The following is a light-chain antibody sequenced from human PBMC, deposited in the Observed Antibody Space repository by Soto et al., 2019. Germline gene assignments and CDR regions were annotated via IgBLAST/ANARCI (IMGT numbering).Light chain of an antibody. Sequence: DLQMTQSPSSLSASVGDTVTIKCRTSQSINGYLNWYQQKPGKAPNLLIFDTSSILSGVPLRFSGSGSETEFTLTISGVQPEDVASYYCQQFYKSPYTFGQGTKLEIK. CDR1: QSINGY. CDR3: QQFYKSPYT. V-gene: IGKV1-39*01. CDR2: DTS. J-gene: IGKJ2*01.